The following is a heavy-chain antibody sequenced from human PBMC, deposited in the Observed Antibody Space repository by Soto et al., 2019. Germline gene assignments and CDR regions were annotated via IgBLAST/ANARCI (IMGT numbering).Heavy chain of an antibody. CDR1: GGSISSYY. CDR3: ASRWGTTVDF. D-gene: IGHD3-16*01. V-gene: IGHV4-59*08. J-gene: IGHJ4*02. Sequence: QVQLQESGPGLVKPSETLSLTCTVSGGSISSYYWSWIRQPPGKGLEWIGYIYSSGSTNYNPSLKRRVNIPVDTSKNQFSLKLSSVTAADTAVYHGASRWGTTVDFWGQGTLVTVSS. CDR2: IYSSGST.